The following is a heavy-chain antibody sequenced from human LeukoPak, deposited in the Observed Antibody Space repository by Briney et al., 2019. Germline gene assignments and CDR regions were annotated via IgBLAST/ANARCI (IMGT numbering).Heavy chain of an antibody. J-gene: IGHJ3*02. CDR3: ARLTNAFDI. CDR1: GYSISSGYY. Sequence: SETLSLTCAVSGYSISSGYYWGWIRQPPGKGLEWIGSIHHSGSTYSNPSLKSRVTISVDTSKNQFSLKLSSVTAADTAVYYCARLTNAFDIWGEGTMVTVSS. V-gene: IGHV4-38-2*01. CDR2: IHHSGST.